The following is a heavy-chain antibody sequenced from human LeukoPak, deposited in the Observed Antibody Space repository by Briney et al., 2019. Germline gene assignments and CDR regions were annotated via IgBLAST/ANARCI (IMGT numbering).Heavy chain of an antibody. CDR2: INPSGGST. J-gene: IGHJ4*02. CDR3: ARNMDIVGATYDFDY. Sequence: ASVKVSCKASGYTFTSYYMHWVRQAPGQGLEWMGIINPSGGSTSYAQKFQGRVTMTRDTSTSTVYMELSSLRSEDTAVYYCARNMDIVGATYDFDYWGQGTLVTVSS. V-gene: IGHV1-46*01. D-gene: IGHD1-26*01. CDR1: GYTFTSYY.